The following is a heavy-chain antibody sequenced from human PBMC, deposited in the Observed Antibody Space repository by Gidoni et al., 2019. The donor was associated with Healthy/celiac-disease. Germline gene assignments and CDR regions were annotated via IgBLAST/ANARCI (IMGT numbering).Heavy chain of an antibody. J-gene: IGHJ5*02. CDR2: IYYSGIT. D-gene: IGHD6-13*01. Sequence: QVQLQESGPGLVKPSQTLSLTCTVSGGSISSRGYYWSWIRQHPGKGLEWIGYIYYSGITYYNPSLKSRVTISLDTSKNQFSLKVSSVTAADTAVYYCARDISSSPNWFDPWGQGTLVTVSS. CDR1: GGSISSRGYY. CDR3: ARDISSSPNWFDP. V-gene: IGHV4-31*03.